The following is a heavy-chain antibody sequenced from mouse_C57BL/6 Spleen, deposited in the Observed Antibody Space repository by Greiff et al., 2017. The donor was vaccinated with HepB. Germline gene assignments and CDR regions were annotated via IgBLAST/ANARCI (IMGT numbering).Heavy chain of an antibody. Sequence: EVQRVESGGDLVKPGGSLKLSCAASGFTFSSYGMSWVRQTPDKRLEWVATISSGGSYTYYPDSVKGRFTISRDNAKNTLYLQMSSLKSEDTAMYYCARPLSVYYAMDYWGQGTSVTVSS. J-gene: IGHJ4*01. CDR1: GFTFSSYG. V-gene: IGHV5-6*01. CDR2: ISSGGSYT. CDR3: ARPLSVYYAMDY. D-gene: IGHD3-2*02.